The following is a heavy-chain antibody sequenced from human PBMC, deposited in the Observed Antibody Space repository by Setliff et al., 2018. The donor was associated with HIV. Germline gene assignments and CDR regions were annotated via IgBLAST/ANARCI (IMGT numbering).Heavy chain of an antibody. D-gene: IGHD3-10*01. Sequence: PSETLSLTCAVYGGSFSDCYWSWIRQAPEKGVEWIGEINHGGTTNYNPSLKCRVTLSVDTSKNQFSLMLTSVTAADPAAYFCVRVTSRDSGAYYWEAFDIWGQGIMVTVSS. CDR3: VRVTSRDSGAYYWEAFDI. V-gene: IGHV4-34*01. CDR2: INHGGTT. CDR1: GGSFSDCY. J-gene: IGHJ3*02.